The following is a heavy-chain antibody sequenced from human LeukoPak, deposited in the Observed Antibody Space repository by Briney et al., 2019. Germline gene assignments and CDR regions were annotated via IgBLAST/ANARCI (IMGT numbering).Heavy chain of an antibody. CDR3: ARLGASAAAGTGRRDYYYYYMDV. J-gene: IGHJ6*03. D-gene: IGHD6-13*01. CDR1: GGSISSSSYY. Sequence: SETLSLTCTVSGGSISSSSYYWGWIRQPPGKGLEWIGSIYYSGSTYYNPSLKSRVTISVDTSKNQFSLKLSSVTAADTAVYYCARLGASAAAGTGRRDYYYYYMDVWGKGTTVTISS. V-gene: IGHV4-39*07. CDR2: IYYSGST.